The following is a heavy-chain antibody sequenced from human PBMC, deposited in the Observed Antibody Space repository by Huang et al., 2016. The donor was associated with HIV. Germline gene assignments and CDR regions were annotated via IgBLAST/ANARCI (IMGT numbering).Heavy chain of an antibody. V-gene: IGHV4-34*01. D-gene: IGHD6-13*01. J-gene: IGHJ2*01. CDR3: ARASWYEPRSWYFGL. CDR2: INDNGDT. Sequence: QVQLQQWGAGLLKPSETLSLTCAVYGGSVSGHYWSWIRPPPGKGLEWIAEINDNGDTNYNPSLKSRVTISVHTSRKQFSLKLNSVTAADAAVYYCARASWYEPRSWYFGLWGRGTLVTVSS. CDR1: GGSVSGHY.